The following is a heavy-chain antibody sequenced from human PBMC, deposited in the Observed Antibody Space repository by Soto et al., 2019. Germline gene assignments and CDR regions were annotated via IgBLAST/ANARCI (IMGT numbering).Heavy chain of an antibody. CDR3: AKDIGSGSYTYYFDY. Sequence: PGGSLRLSCAASGFTFDDYAMHWVRQAPGKGLEWVSGISWNSGSIGYADSVKGRFAISRDNAKNSLYLQMNSLRAEDTALYYCAKDIGSGSYTYYFDYWGQGTLVTVSS. V-gene: IGHV3-9*01. J-gene: IGHJ4*02. D-gene: IGHD3-10*01. CDR1: GFTFDDYA. CDR2: ISWNSGSI.